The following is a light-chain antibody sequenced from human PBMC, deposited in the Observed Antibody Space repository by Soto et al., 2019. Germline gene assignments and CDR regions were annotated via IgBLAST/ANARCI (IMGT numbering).Light chain of an antibody. CDR1: QSVSSSY. J-gene: IGKJ4*01. Sequence: EIVLTQSPGTLSLSQGERATLSCRASQSVSSSYLAWYQQKPGQAPRLLIYGASSRATGIPDRFSGSGSGTDFTLTISRLEPEDFAVYYCHQYDSSPLTFGGGTKVEIK. CDR3: HQYDSSPLT. V-gene: IGKV3-20*01. CDR2: GAS.